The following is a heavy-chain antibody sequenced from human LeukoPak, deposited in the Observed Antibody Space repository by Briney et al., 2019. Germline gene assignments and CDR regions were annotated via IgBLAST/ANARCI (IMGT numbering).Heavy chain of an antibody. Sequence: PSETLSLTCAVYGGSFSGYYWSWIRQPPGKGLEWIGEINHSGSTSYNPSLKSRVTISVDTSKNQFSLRLSSVTAADTAMYYCARAGTYYGMDVWGQGTTVTVSS. V-gene: IGHV4-34*01. J-gene: IGHJ6*02. CDR3: ARAGTYYGMDV. CDR1: GGSFSGYY. CDR2: INHSGST.